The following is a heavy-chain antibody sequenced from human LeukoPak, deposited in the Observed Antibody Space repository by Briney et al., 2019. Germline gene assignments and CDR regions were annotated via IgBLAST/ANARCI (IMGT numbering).Heavy chain of an antibody. V-gene: IGHV3-33*01. D-gene: IGHD5-12*01. Sequence: GRSLRLSCAASGSTFSSYGMHWVRQAPGKGLEWVAVIWYDGSNKYYADSVKGRFTISRDNSKNTLYLQMNSLRAEDTAVYYCARRATISPRGYYYMDVWGKGTTVTVSS. CDR3: ARRATISPRGYYYMDV. J-gene: IGHJ6*03. CDR2: IWYDGSNK. CDR1: GSTFSSYG.